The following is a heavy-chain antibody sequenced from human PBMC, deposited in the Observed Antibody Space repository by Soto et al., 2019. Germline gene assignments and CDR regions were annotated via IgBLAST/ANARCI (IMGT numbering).Heavy chain of an antibody. CDR1: GFTLSAYS. CDR3: ARETPLDPAYGGNPFSDF. V-gene: IGHV3-21*01. CDR2: ISTSSTYI. J-gene: IGHJ4*02. D-gene: IGHD4-17*01. Sequence: EVQLVESGGGLVKPGGSLRLSCAASGFTLSAYSMNWVRQTPGKGLEWVSSISTSSTYIHYADSVKGRFTISRDNAKNSLFLQMNSLTAEDTAVYYCARETPLDPAYGGNPFSDFWGQGTLVTVSS.